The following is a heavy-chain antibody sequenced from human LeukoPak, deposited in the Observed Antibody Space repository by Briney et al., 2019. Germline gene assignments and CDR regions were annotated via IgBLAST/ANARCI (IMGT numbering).Heavy chain of an antibody. D-gene: IGHD6-6*01. Sequence: SETLSLTCTVSGGSISSGGYYWSWIRQHPGKGLEWIGYIYYSGSTYYNPSLKSRVTISADTSKNQFSLKLSSVTAADTAVYYCARDLFSSSPGDYWGQGTLVTVSS. V-gene: IGHV4-31*03. CDR1: GGSISSGGYY. J-gene: IGHJ4*02. CDR2: IYYSGST. CDR3: ARDLFSSSPGDY.